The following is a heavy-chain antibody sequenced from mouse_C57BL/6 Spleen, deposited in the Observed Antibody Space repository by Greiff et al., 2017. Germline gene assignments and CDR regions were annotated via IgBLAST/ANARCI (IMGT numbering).Heavy chain of an antibody. CDR2: INPNNGGT. V-gene: IGHV1-22*01. Sequence: SGPELVKPGASVKMSCKASGYTFTDYNMHWVKQSHGKSLEWIGYINPNNGGTSYNQKFKGKATLTVNKSSSTAYMELRSLTSEDSAVYYCARGVTTVPLDYWGQGTTLTVSS. J-gene: IGHJ2*01. CDR3: ARGVTTVPLDY. D-gene: IGHD1-1*01. CDR1: GYTFTDYN.